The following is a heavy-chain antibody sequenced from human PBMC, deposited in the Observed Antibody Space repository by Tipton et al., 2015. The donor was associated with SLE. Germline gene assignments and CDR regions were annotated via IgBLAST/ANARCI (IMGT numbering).Heavy chain of an antibody. Sequence: TLSLTCTVSGGSISSGDYYWSWIRQPPGKGLEWIGYIYYSGSTYYNPSLKSRVTISVDTSKNQFSLKVRSVTAADTAVYYCARALGYGSGNYVDYWGQGTLVTVSS. V-gene: IGHV4-30-4*01. D-gene: IGHD3-10*01. CDR1: GGSISSGDYY. CDR2: IYYSGST. J-gene: IGHJ4*02. CDR3: ARALGYGSGNYVDY.